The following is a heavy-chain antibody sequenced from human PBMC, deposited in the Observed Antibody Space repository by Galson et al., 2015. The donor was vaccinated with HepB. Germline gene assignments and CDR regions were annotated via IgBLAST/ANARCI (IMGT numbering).Heavy chain of an antibody. CDR3: SRVGRSSTRLLVFFHS. J-gene: IGHJ5*02. D-gene: IGHD2-2*01. CDR1: GFSFSTYT. V-gene: IGHV3-21*01. CDR2: INPDSRYI. Sequence: SLRLSCAASGFSFSTYTMNWVRQAPGKGLEWVSSINPDSRYIYYADSLKGRFTISRDNARNSLYLQMNSLRAEDTAVYFCSRVGRSSTRLLVFFHSWGQGTLATVSS.